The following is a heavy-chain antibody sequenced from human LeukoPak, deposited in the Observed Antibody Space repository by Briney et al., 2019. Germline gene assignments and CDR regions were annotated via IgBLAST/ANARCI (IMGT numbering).Heavy chain of an antibody. D-gene: IGHD6-19*01. Sequence: GGSLRLSCAASQFTFSNYAMSWVRQAPGKSLEWVSGIGGSGSRTYYADSVKGRFTISRDNSKNTLYLQMNSLRAEDTAIYYCAKKYGVTVYGSGLNYFDYWGQGTLVTVSS. J-gene: IGHJ4*02. CDR2: IGGSGSRT. V-gene: IGHV3-23*01. CDR3: AKKYGVTVYGSGLNYFDY. CDR1: QFTFSNYA.